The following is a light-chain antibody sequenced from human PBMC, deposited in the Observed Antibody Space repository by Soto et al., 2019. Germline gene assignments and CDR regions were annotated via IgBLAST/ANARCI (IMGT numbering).Light chain of an antibody. Sequence: DIQLTQSPSFLSASVGDRVTITCRASQGISSYLAWYQQQPGKAPELLIYASSTLQSGVPSRFSGSGSGTEFTLTISSLPPEDFATYYCQQLNSYPLTFGGGTKVEIK. CDR2: ASS. CDR3: QQLNSYPLT. V-gene: IGKV1-9*01. CDR1: QGISSY. J-gene: IGKJ4*01.